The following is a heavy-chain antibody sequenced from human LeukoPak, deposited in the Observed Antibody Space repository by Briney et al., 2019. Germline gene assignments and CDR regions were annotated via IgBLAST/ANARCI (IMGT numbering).Heavy chain of an antibody. Sequence: GASLRLSCAASGFTFSSYAMSWVRQAPGKGLEWVSAISGSGGSTYYADSVKGRFTISRDNSKNTLYLQMNSLRAEDTAVYYCAKDRGGQWLVRYYFDYWGQGTLVTVSS. J-gene: IGHJ4*02. CDR1: GFTFSSYA. V-gene: IGHV3-23*01. CDR2: ISGSGGST. CDR3: AKDRGGQWLVRYYFDY. D-gene: IGHD6-19*01.